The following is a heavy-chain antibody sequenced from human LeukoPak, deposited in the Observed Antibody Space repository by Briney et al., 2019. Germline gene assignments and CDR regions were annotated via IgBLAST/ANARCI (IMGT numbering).Heavy chain of an antibody. Sequence: GGSLRLSCAASGFTFSSYSMNWVRQAPGKGLEWVSSISSSSYIYYADSVKGRFTISRDNGKNSLYLQMNSLRAEDTAVYYCARVRTGGYYGSGSYSDKEYYFDYWGQGTLVTVSS. CDR2: ISSSSYI. V-gene: IGHV3-21*01. CDR3: ARVRTGGYYGSGSYSDKEYYFDY. J-gene: IGHJ4*02. D-gene: IGHD3-10*01. CDR1: GFTFSSYS.